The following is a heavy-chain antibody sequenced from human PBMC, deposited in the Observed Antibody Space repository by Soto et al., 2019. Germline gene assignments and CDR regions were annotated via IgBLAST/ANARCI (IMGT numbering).Heavy chain of an antibody. CDR1: GFTFSSYA. CDR3: AKDLEPTGFLEWLLSPFEY. Sequence: PGGSLRLSCAASGFTFSSYAMSWVRQAPGKGLEWVSAISGSGGSTYYADSVKGRFTISRDNSKNTLYLQMNSLRAEDTAVYYCAKDLEPTGFLEWLLSPFEYWGQGTLVTVSS. J-gene: IGHJ4*02. V-gene: IGHV3-23*01. D-gene: IGHD3-3*01. CDR2: ISGSGGST.